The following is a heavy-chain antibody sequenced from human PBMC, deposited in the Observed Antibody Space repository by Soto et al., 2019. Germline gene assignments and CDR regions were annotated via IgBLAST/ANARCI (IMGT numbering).Heavy chain of an antibody. D-gene: IGHD4-17*01. CDR1: GYSFTIYW. V-gene: IGHV5-10-1*01. Sequence: GESLKISCNGSGYSFTIYWISWVRQMPGKGLEWMGRIDPSDSYTNYSPSFQGHVTISADKSISTAYLQWSSLKASDTAMYYCATYHYGDYVAFDIWGQGTMVTVS. CDR2: IDPSDSYT. J-gene: IGHJ3*02. CDR3: ATYHYGDYVAFDI.